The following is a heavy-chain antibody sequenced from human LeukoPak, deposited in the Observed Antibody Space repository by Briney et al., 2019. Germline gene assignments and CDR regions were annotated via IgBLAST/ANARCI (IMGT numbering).Heavy chain of an antibody. D-gene: IGHD2-15*01. CDR1: GFTFSSYS. V-gene: IGHV3-21*01. CDR3: ARSGVVVAALERGVANWFDP. J-gene: IGHJ5*02. CDR2: ISSSSSYI. Sequence: GGSLRLSCAASGFTFSSYSMNWVRQAPGKGLEWVPSISSSSSYIYYADSVKGRFTISRDNAKNSLFLQMNSLRAEDTAVYYCARSGVVVAALERGVANWFDPWGQGTLVTVSS.